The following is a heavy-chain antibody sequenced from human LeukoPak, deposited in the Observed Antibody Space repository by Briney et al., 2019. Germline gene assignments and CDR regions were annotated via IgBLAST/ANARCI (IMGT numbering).Heavy chain of an antibody. CDR1: GFTFSSYA. D-gene: IGHD2-15*01. J-gene: IGHJ4*02. CDR3: AKQESWSNFDS. V-gene: IGHV3-23*01. Sequence: PGGSLRLSCAASGFTFSSYAMSWVRQAPGKGLEWVSAISSSGGSTFSADSVKGRFTISRDNSKNTLYLQLNSLRAEDTAVYYCAKQESWSNFDSWGQGTLVTVSS. CDR2: ISSSGGST.